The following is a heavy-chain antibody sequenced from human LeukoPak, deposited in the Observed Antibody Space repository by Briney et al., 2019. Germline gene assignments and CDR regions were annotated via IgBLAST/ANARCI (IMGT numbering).Heavy chain of an antibody. CDR2: ILGKGGST. Sequence: PGQCMRLSSSLYRFTFSTYSMDWVSQAPRKGLEYVSCILGKGGSTYYADSVRGRFTMSRDNCKNTLYLQMSSLRAEDTAVCSCAKRADFISSWSLLLFDSWGQGTLVTVSS. D-gene: IGHD6-13*01. J-gene: IGHJ4*02. CDR1: RFTFSTYS. CDR3: AKRADFISSWSLLLFDS. V-gene: IGHV3-64D*06.